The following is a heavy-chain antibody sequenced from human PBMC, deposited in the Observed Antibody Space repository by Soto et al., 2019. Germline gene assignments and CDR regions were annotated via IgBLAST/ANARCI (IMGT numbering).Heavy chain of an antibody. D-gene: IGHD5-18*01. Sequence: LSLTCTVSGGSISSGGYYWSWIRQHPGKGLEWIGYIYYSGSTYYNPSLKSRVTISVDTSKNQFSLKLSSVTAADTAVYYCARERHTAPLYYYYYYGMDVWGQGTTVTVSS. CDR3: ARERHTAPLYYYYYYGMDV. J-gene: IGHJ6*02. CDR2: IYYSGST. CDR1: GGSISSGGYY. V-gene: IGHV4-31*03.